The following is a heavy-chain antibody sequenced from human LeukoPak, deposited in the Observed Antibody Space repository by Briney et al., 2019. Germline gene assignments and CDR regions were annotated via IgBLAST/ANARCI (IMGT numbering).Heavy chain of an antibody. Sequence: GGSLRLSCAASGFTYSSYSMNWVRQAPGKGLEWVSSISSSSSYIYYADSVKGRFTISRDNAKNSLYLQMNSLRAEDTAVYYCARGKPAATYYYYGMDVWGQGTTVTVSS. CDR3: ARGKPAATYYYYGMDV. CDR1: GFTYSSYS. CDR2: ISSSSSYI. J-gene: IGHJ6*02. D-gene: IGHD2-2*01. V-gene: IGHV3-21*01.